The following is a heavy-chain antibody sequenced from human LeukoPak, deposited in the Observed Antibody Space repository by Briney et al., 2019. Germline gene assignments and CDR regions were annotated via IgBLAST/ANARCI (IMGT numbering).Heavy chain of an antibody. Sequence: SETLSLTCTVSGDSISTYYWNWIRQPPGKGLEWIGYIYYRGSTDYNPSLKSRVTISVDTSKNQFSLKLSSVTAADTAVYYCARWGYSGYDLSLSWFDPWGQGTLLTVSS. J-gene: IGHJ5*02. CDR3: ARWGYSGYDLSLSWFDP. CDR1: GDSISTYY. CDR2: IYYRGST. V-gene: IGHV4-59*08. D-gene: IGHD5-12*01.